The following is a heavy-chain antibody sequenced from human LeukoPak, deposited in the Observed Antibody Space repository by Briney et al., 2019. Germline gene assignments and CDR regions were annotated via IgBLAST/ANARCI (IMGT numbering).Heavy chain of an antibody. J-gene: IGHJ3*02. CDR1: GLRFSRYN. V-gene: IGHV3-48*01. D-gene: IGHD3-22*01. CDR2: ISTTSETI. CDR3: ATYHDTTGYFKEAFEM. Sequence: PGGSLRLSCTTSGLRFSRYNFNWVRQAPGKGLEWLSYISTTSETIFYGDSVKGRFNISRDNAKNLLYLQITSLRAEDTAVYFCATYHDTTGYFKEAFEMWGQGTFVTVSS.